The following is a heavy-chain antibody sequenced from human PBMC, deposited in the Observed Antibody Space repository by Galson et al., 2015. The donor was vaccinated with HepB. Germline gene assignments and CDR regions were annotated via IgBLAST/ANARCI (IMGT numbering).Heavy chain of an antibody. CDR2: IIPIFGTT. CDR3: ARTYYGDYVGWSRAFFDS. J-gene: IGHJ4*02. V-gene: IGHV1-69*13. D-gene: IGHD4-17*01. CDR1: GGTFGSYS. Sequence: SVKVSCKASGGTFGSYSISWVRQAPGQGLEWMGGIIPIFGTTNYAQKFQGRVTITADESTSTVYMELSSLRSEDTAVYYCARTYYGDYVGWSRAFFDSWGQGTLVTVSS.